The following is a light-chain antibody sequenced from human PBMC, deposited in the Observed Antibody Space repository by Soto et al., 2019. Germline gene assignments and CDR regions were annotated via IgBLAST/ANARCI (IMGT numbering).Light chain of an antibody. CDR2: GNS. CDR1: SSNIGAGYD. V-gene: IGLV1-40*01. Sequence: QSVLTQPPSVSVAPGQRVTISCTGSSSNIGAGYDVHWYQHLPGTAPKLLIYGNSNRPSGVPDRFSGSKSGTSASLAITGLQAEDEADYYCQSYDRSLSGNYVFGTGTKLTVL. J-gene: IGLJ1*01. CDR3: QSYDRSLSGNYV.